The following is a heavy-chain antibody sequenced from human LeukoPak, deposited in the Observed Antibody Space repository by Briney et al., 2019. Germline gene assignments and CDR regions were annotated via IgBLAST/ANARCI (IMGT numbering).Heavy chain of an antibody. J-gene: IGHJ4*02. CDR2: INPNSGGT. CDR1: GYTFTGYY. CDR3: ARDPARITMVRGVILFDY. D-gene: IGHD3-10*01. Sequence: ASVKVSCKASGYTFTGYYMHWVRQAPGQGLEWMGRINPNSGGTNYAQKFQGRVTMTRDTSISTAYMGLSRLRSDDTAVYYCARDPARITMVRGVILFDYWGQGTLVTVSS. V-gene: IGHV1-2*06.